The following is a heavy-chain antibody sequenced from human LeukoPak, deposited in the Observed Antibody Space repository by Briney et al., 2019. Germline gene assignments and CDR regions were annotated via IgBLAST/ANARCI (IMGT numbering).Heavy chain of an antibody. J-gene: IGHJ4*02. V-gene: IGHV3-21*01. Sequence: PGGSPRLSCAASGFTFSSYSMNWVRQAPGKGLEWVSSISSSSSYIYYADSVKGRFTISRDNAKNSLYLQMNSLRAEDTAVYYCARDRGIAAAGTRFDYWGQGTLVTVSS. CDR3: ARDRGIAAAGTRFDY. CDR1: GFTFSSYS. D-gene: IGHD6-13*01. CDR2: ISSSSSYI.